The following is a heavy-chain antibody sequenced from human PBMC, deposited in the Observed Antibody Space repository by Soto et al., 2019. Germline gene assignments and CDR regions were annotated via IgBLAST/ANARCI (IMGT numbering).Heavy chain of an antibody. CDR1: GGSISSGDYY. CDR2: IYYSGST. Sequence: SETLSLTCTVSGGSISSGDYYWSWIRQPPGKGLEWIGYIYYSGSTHYNPSLKSRVTISVDTSKNQFSLKLSSVTAADTAVYYCARWLNVQSDYRYYDITYGMDVWGQGTTVTVSS. CDR3: ARWLNVQSDYRYYDITYGMDV. J-gene: IGHJ6*02. D-gene: IGHD3-22*01. V-gene: IGHV4-30-4*01.